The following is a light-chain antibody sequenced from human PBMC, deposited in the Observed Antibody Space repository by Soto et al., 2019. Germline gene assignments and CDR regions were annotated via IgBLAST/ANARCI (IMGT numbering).Light chain of an antibody. CDR1: QSVSSY. J-gene: IGKJ5*01. V-gene: IGKV3-11*01. CDR3: KQRTNGPSYT. CDR2: DAS. Sequence: EIVLTQSPATLSLSPGERATLSCRASQSVSSYLAWYQQRPGQAPRLLLHDASSRSTGIPARFSGSGSGTDFPLTISSLEPEDFAVDYCKQRTNGPSYTFGQGAPLEIK.